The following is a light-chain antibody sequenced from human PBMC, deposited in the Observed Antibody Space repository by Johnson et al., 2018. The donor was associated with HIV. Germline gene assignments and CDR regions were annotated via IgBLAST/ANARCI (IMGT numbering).Light chain of an antibody. CDR2: DNN. J-gene: IGLJ1*01. Sequence: QSVLTQPPSVSAAPGQKVTISCSGTSSNIGNHYVSWYQQLPGTAPKLLIYDNNKRPSGIPDRFSGSKSGTSATLGITGLQTGDDGDYYCESWDSSLSTGSYVFGTGTKVTVL. CDR1: SSNIGNHY. V-gene: IGLV1-51*01. CDR3: ESWDSSLSTGSYV.